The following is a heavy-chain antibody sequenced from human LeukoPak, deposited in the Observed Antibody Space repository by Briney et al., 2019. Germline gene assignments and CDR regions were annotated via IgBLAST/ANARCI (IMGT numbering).Heavy chain of an antibody. CDR1: EFTFGDYW. J-gene: IGHJ3*02. D-gene: IGHD4-23*01. CDR2: IYIDGSST. CDR3: ARGSETHGGLFDM. V-gene: IGHV3-74*01. Sequence: QPGGSLRLSCAASEFTFGDYWMHWVRQAPGKGLVWVSRIYIDGSSTIYADSVKGRFTISRDNAKNTLYLQMNSLRAEDTALYFCARGSETHGGLFDMWGQGTMVIVSS.